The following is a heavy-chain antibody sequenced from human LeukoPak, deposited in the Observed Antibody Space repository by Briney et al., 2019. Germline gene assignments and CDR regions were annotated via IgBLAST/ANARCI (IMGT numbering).Heavy chain of an antibody. CDR3: ARGADFWRGYRHYYYYYMDV. D-gene: IGHD3-3*01. V-gene: IGHV3-21*01. J-gene: IGHJ6*03. Sequence: GGSLRLSCAASGFTFSSHSMTWVRQAPGKGLEWVSSISTSSSYIYYADSVKGRFTISRDNAKKSLYLQMNSLRAEDTAVYYCARGADFWRGYRHYYYYYMDVWGKGTMVTVSS. CDR2: ISTSSSYI. CDR1: GFTFSSHS.